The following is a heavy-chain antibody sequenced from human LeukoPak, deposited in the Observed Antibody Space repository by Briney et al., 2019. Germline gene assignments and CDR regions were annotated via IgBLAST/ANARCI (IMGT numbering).Heavy chain of an antibody. CDR3: ARETDVNSITGYDY. CDR2: IYTSGST. CDR1: GGSISSGGYY. V-gene: IGHV4-61*02. D-gene: IGHD1-20*01. J-gene: IGHJ4*02. Sequence: PSETLSLTCTVSGGSISSGGYYWSWIRQPAGKGLEWIGRIYTSGSTNYNPSLKSRVTMSVDTSKNQFSLKLSSVTAADTAVYYCARETDVNSITGYDYWGQGTLVTVSS.